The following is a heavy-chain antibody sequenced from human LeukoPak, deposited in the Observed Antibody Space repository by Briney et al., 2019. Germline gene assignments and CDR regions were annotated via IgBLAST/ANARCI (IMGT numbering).Heavy chain of an antibody. V-gene: IGHV3-21*01. Sequence: SGGSLRLSCAASGFTFSSYSMNWVRQAPGKGLEWVSSISSSSSYIYYADSVKGRFTISRDNAKNSLYLQMNSLRAEDTAVYYCAREGYYYHSSGYYYRGNFDYWGQGTLVTVSS. CDR1: GFTFSSYS. CDR3: AREGYYYHSSGYYYRGNFDY. CDR2: ISSSSSYI. D-gene: IGHD3-22*01. J-gene: IGHJ4*02.